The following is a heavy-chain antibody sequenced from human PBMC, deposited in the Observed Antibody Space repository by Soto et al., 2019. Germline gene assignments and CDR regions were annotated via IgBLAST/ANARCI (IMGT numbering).Heavy chain of an antibody. J-gene: IGHJ3*02. Sequence: QVQLVESGGGVVQPGRSLRLSCAASGFTFSSYGMHWVRQAPGKGLEWVAAISYDGSNKYYADSVKGRFSISRDNSNNPLYLQINSLRAEDTAVYYCVADYVATDTFDIWGQGTMVTVSS. CDR1: GFTFSSYG. CDR3: VADYVATDTFDI. V-gene: IGHV3-30*03. D-gene: IGHD3-10*02. CDR2: ISYDGSNK.